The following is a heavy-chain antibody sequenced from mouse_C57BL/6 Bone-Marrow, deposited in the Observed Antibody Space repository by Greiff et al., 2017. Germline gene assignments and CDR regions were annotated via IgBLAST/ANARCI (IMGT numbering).Heavy chain of an antibody. J-gene: IGHJ2*01. D-gene: IGHD4-1*01. V-gene: IGHV1-69*01. Sequence: VQLQQPGAELVMPGASVKLSCKASGYTFTSYWMHWVTQRPGQGLEWIGEIDPSDSYNNYNQKFKGKSTLTVDKSSSTAYMQLSSLTSEDSAVYYCAREANWDPLFDYWGQGTTLTVSS. CDR1: GYTFTSYW. CDR3: AREANWDPLFDY. CDR2: IDPSDSYN.